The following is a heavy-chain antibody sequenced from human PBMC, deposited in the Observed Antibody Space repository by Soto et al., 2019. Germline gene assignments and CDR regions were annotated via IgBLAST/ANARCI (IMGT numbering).Heavy chain of an antibody. D-gene: IGHD3-10*01. J-gene: IGHJ4*02. V-gene: IGHV3-23*01. CDR1: GFTFSSYA. Sequence: GGSLSLSCSASGFTFSSYAMSWVRQAPGQGLEWVSAISGSGGSTYYADSVKGRFTISRDNSKNTLYLQMNSLRAEDTAVYYCAKDNFPCGVWFGESWDSFDDWGQTILVTVS. CDR3: AKDNFPCGVWFGESWDSFDD. CDR2: ISGSGGST.